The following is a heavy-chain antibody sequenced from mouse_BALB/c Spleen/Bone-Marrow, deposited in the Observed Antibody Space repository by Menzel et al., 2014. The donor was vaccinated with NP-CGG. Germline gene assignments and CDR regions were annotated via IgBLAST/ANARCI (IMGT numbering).Heavy chain of an antibody. D-gene: IGHD3-2*01. CDR2: IYPGDGST. J-gene: IGHJ3*01. V-gene: IGHV1S56*01. Sequence: QVQLKESGPELVKPGALAKISCKASGYTFTSYDINWVKQRPGQGLEWIGWIYPGDGSTKYNEKFKGKATLTGDKSSSTAYMQLSSLTSENSAVYFCARSGDSSGYGFAYWGQGTLVTVSA. CDR1: GYTFTSYD. CDR3: ARSGDSSGYGFAY.